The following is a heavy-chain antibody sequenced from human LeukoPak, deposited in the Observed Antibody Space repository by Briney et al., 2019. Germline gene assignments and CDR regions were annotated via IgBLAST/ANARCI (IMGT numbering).Heavy chain of an antibody. CDR1: GGSISSYY. CDR3: ARDSVTTVVTPVLYYYYYMDV. V-gene: IGHV4-4*07. Sequence: PSETLSLTCSVSGGSISSYYWSWIRQPAGKGLEWIGRIYTSGSTNYNPSLKSRVTMSVDTSKNQFSLKLSSVTAADTAVYYCARDSVTTVVTPVLYYYYYMDVWAKGPRSPSP. J-gene: IGHJ6*03. D-gene: IGHD4-23*01. CDR2: IYTSGST.